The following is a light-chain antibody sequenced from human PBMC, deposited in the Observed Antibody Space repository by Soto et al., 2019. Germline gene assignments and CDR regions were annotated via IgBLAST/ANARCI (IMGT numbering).Light chain of an antibody. CDR2: GAS. V-gene: IGKV3-15*01. J-gene: IGKJ4*01. CDR3: QQYDNWPPLT. Sequence: EVVMTQSPATLSVSPGERATLSCRASQRVSSYLAWYQQKPGQAPRLLIFGASTRATNVPARFSGSGSGTDFTLTISSLQSEDFAVYYCQQYDNWPPLTFGGGTKVEIK. CDR1: QRVSSY.